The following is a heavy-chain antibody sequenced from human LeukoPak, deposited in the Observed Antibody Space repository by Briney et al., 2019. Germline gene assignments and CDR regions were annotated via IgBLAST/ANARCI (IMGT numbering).Heavy chain of an antibody. D-gene: IGHD6-19*01. J-gene: IGHJ4*02. V-gene: IGHV1-69*13. CDR3: ARRDSSGWYSAYFDY. Sequence: VASVKVSCKASGGTFSSYAISWVRQAPGQGLEWIGGIIPIFGTANYAQKFQGRVTITADESTSTAYMELSSLRSEDTAVYYCARRDSSGWYSAYFDYWGQGTLVTVSS. CDR1: GGTFSSYA. CDR2: IIPIFGTA.